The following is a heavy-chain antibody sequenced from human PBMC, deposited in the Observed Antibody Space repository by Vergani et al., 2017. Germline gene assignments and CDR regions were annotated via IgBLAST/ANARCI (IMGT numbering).Heavy chain of an antibody. Sequence: QVQLQASGPGRVKPSQTLSLTCTMSGGSISAGYYFWSWIRQPAGKGLEWLGHISASGNASHSPSLKTRVSMSVDTSKIQFSLTVTSVTAADTAIYFCARRSGGYYSDGKVHPLRTAFDVWGHGTVVTVSS. V-gene: IGHV4-61*02. CDR1: GGSISAGYYF. CDR2: ISASGNA. J-gene: IGHJ3*01. D-gene: IGHD3-3*01. CDR3: ARRSGGYYSDGKVHPLRTAFDV.